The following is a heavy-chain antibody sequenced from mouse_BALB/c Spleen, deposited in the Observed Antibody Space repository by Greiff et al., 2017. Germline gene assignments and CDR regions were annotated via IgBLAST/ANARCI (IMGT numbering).Heavy chain of an antibody. J-gene: IGHJ2*01. CDR1: GFAFSSYD. V-gene: IGHV5-12-1*01. CDR3: ARHGVYGSSLFDY. D-gene: IGHD1-1*01. CDR2: ISSGGGST. Sequence: EVMLVESGGGLVKPGGSLKLSCAASGFAFSSYDMSWVRQTPEKRLEWVAYISSGGGSTYYPDTVKGRFTISRDNAKNTLYLQMSSLKSEDTAMYYCARHGVYGSSLFDYWGQGTTLTVSS.